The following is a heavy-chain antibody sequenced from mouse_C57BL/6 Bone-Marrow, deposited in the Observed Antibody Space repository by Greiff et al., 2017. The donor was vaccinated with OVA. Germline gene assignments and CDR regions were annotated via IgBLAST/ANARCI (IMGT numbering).Heavy chain of an antibody. J-gene: IGHJ2*01. D-gene: IGHD1-1*01. CDR2: ISSGSSTI. CDR1: GFTFSDYG. V-gene: IGHV5-17*01. CDR3: AREGYYGSSPYYFDY. Sequence: DVMLVESGGGLVKPGGSLKLSCAASGFTFSDYGMHWVRQAPEKGLEWVAYISSGSSTIYYADTVKGRFTISRDNAKNTLFLHMTSLRSEDTAMYYCAREGYYGSSPYYFDYWGQGTTLTVSS.